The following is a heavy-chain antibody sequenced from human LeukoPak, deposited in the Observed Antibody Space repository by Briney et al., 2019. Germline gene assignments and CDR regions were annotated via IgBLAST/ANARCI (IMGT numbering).Heavy chain of an antibody. D-gene: IGHD6-19*01. J-gene: IGHJ3*02. CDR1: GGSISSSSYY. CDR2: IYYTGST. V-gene: IGHV4-39*07. CDR3: ARAVAGQDAFDI. Sequence: SETLSLTCTVSGGSISSSSYYWGCIRQPPGKGLEWIGSIYYTGSTYYNPSLKSRVTISVDTSKNQFSLKLSSVTAADTAVYYCARAVAGQDAFDIWGQGTMVTVSS.